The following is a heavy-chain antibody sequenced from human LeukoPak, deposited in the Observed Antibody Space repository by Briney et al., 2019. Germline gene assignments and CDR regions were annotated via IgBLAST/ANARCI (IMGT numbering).Heavy chain of an antibody. CDR3: ARGSWFGQQWLSY. CDR2: INHSGST. CDR1: GGSISSYY. Sequence: PSETLSLTCTVSGGSISSYYWSWIRQPPGKGLEWIGEINHSGSTNYNPSLKSRVTISVDTSKNQFSLKLSSVTAADTAVYYCARGSWFGQQWLSYWGQGTLVTVSS. V-gene: IGHV4-34*01. J-gene: IGHJ4*02. D-gene: IGHD6-19*01.